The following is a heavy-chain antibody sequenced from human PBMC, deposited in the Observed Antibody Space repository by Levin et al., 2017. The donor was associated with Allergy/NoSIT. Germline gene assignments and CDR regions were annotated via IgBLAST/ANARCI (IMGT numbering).Heavy chain of an antibody. CDR3: ARLPSATTYFDS. CDR1: TGSIHTSDFF. Sequence: TASETLSLTCLVSTGSIHTSDFFWGWVRQPPGKGLEWIGTIYHSGTTYYNPSLKSRVTMSVDTSKNQLSLGLTSVTAADTAVYYCARLPSATTYFDSWGQGVLVIVS. CDR2: IYHSGTT. V-gene: IGHV4-39*01. J-gene: IGHJ4*02. D-gene: IGHD4-17*01.